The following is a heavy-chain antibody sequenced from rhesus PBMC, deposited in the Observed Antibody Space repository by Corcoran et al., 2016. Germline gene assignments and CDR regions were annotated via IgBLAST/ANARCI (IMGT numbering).Heavy chain of an antibody. Sequence: QVQLQESGPGLVKPSETLSLTCAVSGGSISSNYWSWIRQPPGKGLEWIGRVFGTSGGTTYNPALTSRVTFSTDTSRKQCSLKLSSVPAADTAIYYCARHSGTWGFDYWGQGVLVTVSS. D-gene: IGHD6-25*01. J-gene: IGHJ4*01. CDR3: ARHSGTWGFDY. CDR2: VFGTSGGT. V-gene: IGHV4-147*01. CDR1: GGSISSNY.